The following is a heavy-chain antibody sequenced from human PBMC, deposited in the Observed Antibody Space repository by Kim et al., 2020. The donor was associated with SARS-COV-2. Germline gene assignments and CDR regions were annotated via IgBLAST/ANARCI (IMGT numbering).Heavy chain of an antibody. D-gene: IGHD6-13*01. J-gene: IGHJ4*02. Sequence: EGSGTVYADSVKGRFNISRDNAKNMLYLQMNSLRADDAAVYFCVRSAAAFDYWGQGTLVSVSS. CDR2: EGSGT. V-gene: IGHV3-74*01. CDR3: VRSAAAFDY.